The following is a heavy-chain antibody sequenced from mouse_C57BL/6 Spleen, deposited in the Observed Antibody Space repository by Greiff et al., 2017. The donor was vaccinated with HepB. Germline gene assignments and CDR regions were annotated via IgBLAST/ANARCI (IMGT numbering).Heavy chain of an antibody. Sequence: EVKLVESGGGLVKPGGSLKLSCAASGFTFSSYAMSWVRQTPDKRLEWVATISDGGSYTYYPDNVKGRFTISRDNAKNNLYLQMSHLKSEDTAMYYCARVSLYYYAMDYWGQGTSVTVSS. J-gene: IGHJ4*01. D-gene: IGHD6-2*01. CDR3: ARVSLYYYAMDY. CDR1: GFTFSSYA. CDR2: ISDGGSYT. V-gene: IGHV5-4*03.